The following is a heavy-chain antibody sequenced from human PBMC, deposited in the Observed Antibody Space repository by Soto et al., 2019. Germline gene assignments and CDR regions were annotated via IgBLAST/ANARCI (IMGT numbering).Heavy chain of an antibody. D-gene: IGHD1-26*01. J-gene: IGHJ5*02. Sequence: GESLKISCKGSGYTFTSHWIGWVRQMPGKGLEWMGIIHPGDSDTRYSPSFQGQVIISADKSITTAYLQWSSLKASDTAMYYCVRVGRVGATSLSSAWFDPWGKGTLGSVSS. CDR2: IHPGDSDT. V-gene: IGHV5-51*01. CDR1: GYTFTSHW. CDR3: VRVGRVGATSLSSAWFDP.